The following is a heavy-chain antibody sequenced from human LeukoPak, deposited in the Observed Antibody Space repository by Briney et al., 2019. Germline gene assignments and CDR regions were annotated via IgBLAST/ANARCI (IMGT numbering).Heavy chain of an antibody. CDR2: IYSDGST. J-gene: IGHJ4*02. Sequence: GGSLRLSCAASGFTVSSSHMSWVRQAPGKGLEWVSVIYSDGSTYYAASVSGRFTISRVNSKDTVSLQMNGLRAEDTAVYYCARVWFGDKSHLDSWSQGTLVTVSS. CDR3: ARVWFGDKSHLDS. D-gene: IGHD3-10*01. V-gene: IGHV3-53*01. CDR1: GFTVSSSH.